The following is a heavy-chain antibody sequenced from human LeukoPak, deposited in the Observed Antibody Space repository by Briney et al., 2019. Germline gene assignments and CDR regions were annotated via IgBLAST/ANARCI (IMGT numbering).Heavy chain of an antibody. CDR1: GWSLSGYY. CDR2: ITHSGSA. D-gene: IGHD3-10*01. Sequence: PSETLSLTCAVNGWSLSGYYWSWIRQPPGKGLEWIGEITHSGSANYNPTLKSRVTLSIDTSKNHFSLKLSSVTAAETALYYCARGGFHFYYYMHVWGKGKTVTVSS. V-gene: IGHV4-34*01. CDR3: ARGGFHFYYYMHV. J-gene: IGHJ6*03.